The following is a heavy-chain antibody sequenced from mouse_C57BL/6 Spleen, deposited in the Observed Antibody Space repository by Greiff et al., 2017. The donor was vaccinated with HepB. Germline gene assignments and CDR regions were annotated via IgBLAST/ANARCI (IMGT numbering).Heavy chain of an antibody. CDR3: ASTMVTNYYAMDY. J-gene: IGHJ4*01. CDR1: GYTFTSYW. D-gene: IGHD2-2*01. Sequence: QVHVKQPGAELVKPGASVELSCKASGYTFTSYWMHWVKQRPGRGLEWIGRIDPNSGGTKYNEKFKSKATLTVDKPSSTAYMQLSSLTSEDSAVYYCASTMVTNYYAMDYWGQGTSVTVSS. CDR2: IDPNSGGT. V-gene: IGHV1-72*01.